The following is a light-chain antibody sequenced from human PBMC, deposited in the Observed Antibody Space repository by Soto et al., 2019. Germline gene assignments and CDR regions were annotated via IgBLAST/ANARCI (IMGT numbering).Light chain of an antibody. V-gene: IGLV2-14*01. Sequence: ALTQPASVSGSPGQSITISCTGTSSDVGDYNYVSWYQQHPGKAPKLMIFDVSNRPSGVSNRFSGSKSGNTASLTISGLQAEDEADYYCSSYTSSSTRVFGTGTKVTVL. CDR1: SSDVGDYNY. J-gene: IGLJ1*01. CDR3: SSYTSSSTRV. CDR2: DVS.